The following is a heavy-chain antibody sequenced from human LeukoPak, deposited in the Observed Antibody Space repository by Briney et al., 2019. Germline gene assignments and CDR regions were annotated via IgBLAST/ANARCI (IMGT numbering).Heavy chain of an antibody. CDR2: ISYDGSNK. J-gene: IGHJ4*02. D-gene: IGHD1-26*01. CDR1: GFTFSSYA. Sequence: GGSLRLSCAASGFTFSSYAMHWVRQAPGKGLEWVAVISYDGSNKYYADSVKGRFTISRDNAKNSLYLQMNSLRAEDTAVYYCAREWESGSYPDYWGQGTLVTVSS. V-gene: IGHV3-30-3*01. CDR3: AREWESGSYPDY.